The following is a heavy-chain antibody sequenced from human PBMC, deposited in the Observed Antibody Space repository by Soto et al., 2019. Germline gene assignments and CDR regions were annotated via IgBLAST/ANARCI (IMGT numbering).Heavy chain of an antibody. CDR2: INSDGSST. CDR1: GFTFSSYW. V-gene: IGHV3-74*01. Sequence: EVQLVESGGGLVQPGGSLRLSCAASGFTFSSYWMHWVRQAPGKGLVWVSRINSDGSSTSYADSVKGRFTISRDNAKNKLYLQMNSLRAEDTAVYYCARPITMVRGVMEYYFDYWGQGTLVTVSS. D-gene: IGHD3-10*01. J-gene: IGHJ4*02. CDR3: ARPITMVRGVMEYYFDY.